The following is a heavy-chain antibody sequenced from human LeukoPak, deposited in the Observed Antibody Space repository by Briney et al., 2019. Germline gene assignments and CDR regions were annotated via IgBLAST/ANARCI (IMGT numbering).Heavy chain of an antibody. CDR1: GGSIGSGGYS. V-gene: IGHV4-30-2*05. CDR3: AREENSSGWYRPSYFDY. J-gene: IGHJ4*02. Sequence: SETLSLTCAVSGGSIGSGGYSWSWIRQPPGKGLEWIGYIYHSGSTYYNPSLKSRVTISVDTSKNQFSLKLSSVTAADTAVYYCAREENSSGWYRPSYFDYWGQGTLVTVSS. D-gene: IGHD6-19*01. CDR2: IYHSGST.